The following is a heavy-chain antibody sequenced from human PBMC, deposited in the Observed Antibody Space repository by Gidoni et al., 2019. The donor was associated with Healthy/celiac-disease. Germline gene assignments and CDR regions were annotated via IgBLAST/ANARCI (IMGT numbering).Heavy chain of an antibody. CDR1: GGSISSGGYY. D-gene: IGHD6-13*01. Sequence: QVQLQESGTGLVKPSQTLSLTCTFSGGSISSGGYYWSWIRQHPGKGLEWIGYIYYSGSTYYNPSLKSRVTISVDTSKNQFSLKLSSVTAADTAVYYCARDWASRQQSRGAFDIWGQGTMVTVSS. CDR3: ARDWASRQQSRGAFDI. V-gene: IGHV4-31*03. CDR2: IYYSGST. J-gene: IGHJ3*02.